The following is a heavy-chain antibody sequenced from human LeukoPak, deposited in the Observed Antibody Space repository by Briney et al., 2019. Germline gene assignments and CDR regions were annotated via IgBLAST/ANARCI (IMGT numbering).Heavy chain of an antibody. D-gene: IGHD3-22*01. CDR3: ARSSDSSGYYDYFDY. CDR2: IYPGDSDT. J-gene: IGHJ4*02. V-gene: IGHV5-51*01. CDR1: GYSFTSYW. Sequence: GESLKISCKGSGYSFTSYWIGWVRQMPGKGLEWMAIIYPGDSDTRYSPSFQGQVTISADKSITTAYLQWSSLKASDTAMYYCARSSDSSGYYDYFDYWGQGTPVTVSS.